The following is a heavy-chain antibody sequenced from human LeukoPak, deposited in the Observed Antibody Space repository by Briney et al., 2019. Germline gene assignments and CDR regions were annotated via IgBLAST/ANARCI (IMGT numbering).Heavy chain of an antibody. D-gene: IGHD2-2*01. CDR2: IGSSSSYT. J-gene: IGHJ6*04. CDR3: ARGGVVVPAAMPRYYGMDV. CDR1: GFTFSDYY. V-gene: IGHV3-11*06. Sequence: GGSLRLSCAASGFTFSDYYMSWIRQAPGKGLEWVSYIGSSSSYTNYADSVEGRFTISRDNAKNSLYLQMNSLRAEDTAVYYCARGGVVVPAAMPRYYGMDVWGKGTTVTVSS.